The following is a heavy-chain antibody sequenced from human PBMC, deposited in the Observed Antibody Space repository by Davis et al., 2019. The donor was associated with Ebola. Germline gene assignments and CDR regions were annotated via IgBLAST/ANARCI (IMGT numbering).Heavy chain of an antibody. J-gene: IGHJ6*02. CDR2: IYTGGST. V-gene: IGHV3-53*04. Sequence: GESLKISCAASGFSVSSNYMSWVRQAPGKGLEWVSVIYTGGSTYYADSVKGRFAISRHNSKNTLYLQMNSLRVEDTAVYYCARDPYGMDVWGQGTTVTVSS. CDR1: GFSVSSNY. CDR3: ARDPYGMDV.